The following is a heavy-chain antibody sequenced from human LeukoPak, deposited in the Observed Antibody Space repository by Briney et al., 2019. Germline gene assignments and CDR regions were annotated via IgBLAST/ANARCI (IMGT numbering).Heavy chain of an antibody. Sequence: GGSLRLSCVGSDFSFSTYWMHWVRQAPGKGLVWVSRISSDGSSRTYADSVMGRFAISRDNAKNTLFLHMDSLRAEDTGVYYCVRGTSRENGYGGDGPYWGQGTLVIVSS. CDR2: ISSDGSSR. V-gene: IGHV3-74*01. CDR3: VRGTSRENGYGGDGPY. J-gene: IGHJ4*02. CDR1: DFSFSTYW. D-gene: IGHD2-21*02.